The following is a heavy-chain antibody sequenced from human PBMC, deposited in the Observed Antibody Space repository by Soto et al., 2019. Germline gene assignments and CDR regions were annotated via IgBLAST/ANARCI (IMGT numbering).Heavy chain of an antibody. J-gene: IGHJ6*02. Sequence: GGSLRLSCAASGFTLDAYTMHWVRQAPGKGLEWVSLISWDGGSTYYADSVKGRFTISRDNSKNSLYLQMNSLRTEDTALYYCAKDHGLCTGTNLRSYYYYGMDVWGQGTTVTVSS. D-gene: IGHD1-7*01. CDR3: AKDHGLCTGTNLRSYYYYGMDV. V-gene: IGHV3-43*01. CDR1: GFTLDAYT. CDR2: ISWDGGST.